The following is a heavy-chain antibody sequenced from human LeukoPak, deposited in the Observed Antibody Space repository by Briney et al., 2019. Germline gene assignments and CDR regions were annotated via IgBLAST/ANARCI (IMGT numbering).Heavy chain of an antibody. Sequence: LGGALRLSFSASGFPFRNYLVHWGRPAPGKGLVWVSRVKGDGGFTNYADSVYGRFTISRDNAKNTLYLHMHSLRAEDTAVYYCVRDGDDFNFDYWGQGSLVTVSS. D-gene: IGHD5-24*01. CDR1: GFPFRNYL. V-gene: IGHV3-74*01. CDR3: VRDGDDFNFDY. CDR2: VKGDGGFT. J-gene: IGHJ4*02.